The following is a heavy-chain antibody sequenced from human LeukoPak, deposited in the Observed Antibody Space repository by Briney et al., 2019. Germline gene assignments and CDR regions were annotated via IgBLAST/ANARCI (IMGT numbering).Heavy chain of an antibody. D-gene: IGHD6-19*01. Sequence: PPETLSLTCAVYGGSFSGYYWSWIRQPPGKGLEWIGEINHSGSTNYNPSLKSRVTISVDTSKNQFSLKLSSVTAADTAVYYCARQGTIAVAGYFDYWGQGTLVTVSS. CDR1: GGSFSGYY. CDR2: INHSGST. V-gene: IGHV4-34*01. CDR3: ARQGTIAVAGYFDY. J-gene: IGHJ4*02.